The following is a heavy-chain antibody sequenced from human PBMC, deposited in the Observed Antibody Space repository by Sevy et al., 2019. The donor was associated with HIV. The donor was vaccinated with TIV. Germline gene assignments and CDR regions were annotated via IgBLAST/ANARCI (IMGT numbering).Heavy chain of an antibody. CDR2: IKQDGSEK. J-gene: IGHJ6*02. Sequence: GGSLRLSCAASGFTFSSYWMSWVRQAPGKGLEWVANIKQDGSEKYYVDPVKGRFTISRDNAKNSLYLQMNSLRAEDTAVYYCARDTCSSTSCYFYGHYYYYGMDVWGQGTTVTVSS. D-gene: IGHD2-2*01. CDR3: ARDTCSSTSCYFYGHYYYYGMDV. CDR1: GFTFSSYW. V-gene: IGHV3-7*03.